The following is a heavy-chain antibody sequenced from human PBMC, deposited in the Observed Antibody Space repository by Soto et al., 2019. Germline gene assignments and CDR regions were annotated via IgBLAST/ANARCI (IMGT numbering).Heavy chain of an antibody. V-gene: IGHV3-15*01. CDR1: GFTFSNAW. CDR3: TTDPADFVAEPAHNGIGV. D-gene: IGHD2-2*01. Sequence: WGSLRLSCAASGFTFSNAWMSWVRQAPGKGLEWVGRIKSITDGGTTGYTAPVKGRFTISRDDSKNTLYLEMNSLKTEDTALYCCTTDPADFVAEPAHNGIGVWGQGTTVTVCS. CDR2: IKSITDGGTT. J-gene: IGHJ6*02.